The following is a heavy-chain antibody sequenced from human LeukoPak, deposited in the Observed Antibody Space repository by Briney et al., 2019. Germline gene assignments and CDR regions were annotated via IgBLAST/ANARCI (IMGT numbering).Heavy chain of an antibody. CDR2: VYSSGIT. CDR1: GGSINNYY. Sequence: SETLSLTCTVSGGSINNYYWSWIRQPAGKGLEWIGRVYSSGITNYNPSLKSRVTMSVDTSKNQFSLKLTSVTAADTAVHYCATGAFGGSAWGQGTLVTVSS. D-gene: IGHD4-23*01. J-gene: IGHJ5*02. CDR3: ATGAFGGSA. V-gene: IGHV4-4*07.